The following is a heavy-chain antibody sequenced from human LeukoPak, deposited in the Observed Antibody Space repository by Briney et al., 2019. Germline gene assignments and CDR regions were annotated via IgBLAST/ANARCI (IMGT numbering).Heavy chain of an antibody. Sequence: GGSLRLSGAASGFTFSSYAMSWVRQAPGKGREWVSAISGSGGSTYYADSVKGRFTISRDDSKNTLYLQMNSLRAEDTAVYFCGRDPNGDYVGAFEFWGHGTMVTVSS. V-gene: IGHV3-23*01. D-gene: IGHD4-17*01. CDR3: GRDPNGDYVGAFEF. CDR1: GFTFSSYA. CDR2: ISGSGGST. J-gene: IGHJ3*01.